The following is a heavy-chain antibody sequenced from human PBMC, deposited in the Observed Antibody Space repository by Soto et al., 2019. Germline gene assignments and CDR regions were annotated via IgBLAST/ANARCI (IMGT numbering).Heavy chain of an antibody. V-gene: IGHV1-69*01. D-gene: IGHD6-19*01. J-gene: IGHJ6*02. CDR3: ARVLRLSRWSWYYYGMDV. Sequence: QVQLVQSGAEVKKPGSSVKVSCKASGGTFSSYAISWVRQAPGQGLEWMGGIIPIFGTANYAQKFQGRVTITADESTSTAYVELSSLRSEDTAVYYCARVLRLSRWSWYYYGMDVWGQGTTVTVSS. CDR1: GGTFSSYA. CDR2: IIPIFGTA.